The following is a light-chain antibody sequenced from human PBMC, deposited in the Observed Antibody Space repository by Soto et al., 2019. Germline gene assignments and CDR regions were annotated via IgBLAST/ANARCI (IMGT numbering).Light chain of an antibody. CDR2: EAT. CDR3: QQSYTTPFT. J-gene: IGKJ3*01. V-gene: IGKV1-39*01. CDR1: QSIRSY. Sequence: DIQMIQSPSSLSASVGDRVTITCRASQSIRSYLNWYQQKPAKAPELLIYEATSLQSGVPSRFSGSGSGTDFTLTISSLQPEDFATYYCQQSYTTPFTFGPGTKVDIK.